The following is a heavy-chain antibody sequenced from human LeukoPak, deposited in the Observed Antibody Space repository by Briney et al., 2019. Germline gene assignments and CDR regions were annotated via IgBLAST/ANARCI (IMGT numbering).Heavy chain of an antibody. V-gene: IGHV1-3*01. Sequence: KFQGRVTITRDTSASTAYMELSSLRSEDTAVCYCARTPAYSSGWYNYWGQGTLVTVSS. D-gene: IGHD6-19*01. CDR3: ARTPAYSSGWYNY. J-gene: IGHJ4*02.